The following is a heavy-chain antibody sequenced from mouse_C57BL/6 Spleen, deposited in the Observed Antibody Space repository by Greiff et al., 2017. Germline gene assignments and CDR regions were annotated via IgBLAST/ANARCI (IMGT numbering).Heavy chain of an antibody. J-gene: IGHJ3*01. CDR1: GYSITSGYY. CDR2: ISYDGSN. CDR3: ARGYGSSLAWFAY. V-gene: IGHV3-6*01. D-gene: IGHD1-1*01. Sequence: EVQLQQSGPGLVKPSQSLSLTCSVTGYSITSGYYWNWIRQFPGNKLEWMGYISYDGSNNYNPSLKNRISITRDTSKNQFFLKLNSVTTEDTATYYCARGYGSSLAWFAYWGQGTLGTVSA.